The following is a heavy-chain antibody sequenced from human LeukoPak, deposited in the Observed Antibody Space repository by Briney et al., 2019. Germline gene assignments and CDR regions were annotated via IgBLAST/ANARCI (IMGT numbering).Heavy chain of an antibody. D-gene: IGHD4-23*01. CDR1: GFTFSSYA. CDR3: AKDWFPTTVVTSSQFDY. Sequence: GGSLRLSCAASGFTFSSYAMSWVRQAPGKGLEWVSAISGSGGSTYYADSVKGRFTISRDNSKNTLYLQMNSLGAEDTAVYYCAKDWFPTTVVTSSQFDYWGQGTLVTVSS. J-gene: IGHJ4*02. CDR2: ISGSGGST. V-gene: IGHV3-23*01.